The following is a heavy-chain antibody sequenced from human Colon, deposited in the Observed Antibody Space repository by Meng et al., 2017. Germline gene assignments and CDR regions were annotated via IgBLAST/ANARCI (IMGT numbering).Heavy chain of an antibody. D-gene: IGHD1-1*01. J-gene: IGHJ5*02. V-gene: IGHV1-8*01. CDR3: ARAPPRYNWNSKELSNWFDP. Sequence: ASVKVSCKASGYTFTSYAINWVRQATGKGLEWMGWMNPNSGNTGYAQKLPGRVTMTRNTSISTAYMELSSLRYEDTAVYYCARAPPRYNWNSKELSNWFDPWGQGTLVTVSS. CDR2: MNPNSGNT. CDR1: GYTFTSYA.